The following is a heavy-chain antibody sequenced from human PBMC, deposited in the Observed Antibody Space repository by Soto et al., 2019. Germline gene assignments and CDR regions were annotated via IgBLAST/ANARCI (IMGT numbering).Heavy chain of an antibody. CDR2: IYYSGST. J-gene: IGHJ6*02. Sequence: SETLSLTCTVSGGSISSGDYYWSWIRQPPGKGLEWIGYIYYSGSTNYNPSLKSRVTISVDTSKNQFSLKLSSVTAADTAVYYCASIAAPFNYYGMDVWGQGTTVTVSS. V-gene: IGHV4-61*08. CDR1: GGSISSGDYY. CDR3: ASIAAPFNYYGMDV. D-gene: IGHD6-6*01.